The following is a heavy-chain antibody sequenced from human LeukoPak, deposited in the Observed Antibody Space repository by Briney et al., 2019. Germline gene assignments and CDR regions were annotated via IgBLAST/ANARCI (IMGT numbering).Heavy chain of an antibody. J-gene: IGHJ6*03. CDR1: GGSFSGYY. CDR3: ARAGSSTSTSDYYYYYYMDV. Sequence: SETLSLTCAVYGGSFSGYYWSWIRQPPGKGLEWIGEINHSGSTNYNPSLKSRVTISVDTSKNQFSLKLSSVTAADTAVYYRARAGSSTSTSDYYYYYYMDVWGKGTTVTVSS. CDR2: INHSGST. D-gene: IGHD2-2*01. V-gene: IGHV4-34*01.